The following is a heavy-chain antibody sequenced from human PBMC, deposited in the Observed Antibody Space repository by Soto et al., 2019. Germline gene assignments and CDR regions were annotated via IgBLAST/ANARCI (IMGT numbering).Heavy chain of an antibody. CDR1: GGTFSSYA. J-gene: IGHJ6*02. V-gene: IGHV1-69*13. D-gene: IGHD2-15*01. CDR3: ARVTIPLLSIYGMDV. Sequence: SVKVSCKASGGTFSSYAISWVRQAPGQGLEWMGGIIPIFGTANYAQKFQGRVTITADESTSTAYMELSSLRSEDTAVYYCARVTIPLLSIYGMDVWGQGTTVTVSS. CDR2: IIPIFGTA.